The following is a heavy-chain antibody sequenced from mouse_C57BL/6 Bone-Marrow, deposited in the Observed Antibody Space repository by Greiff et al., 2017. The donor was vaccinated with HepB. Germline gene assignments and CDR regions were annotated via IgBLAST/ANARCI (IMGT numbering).Heavy chain of an antibody. Sequence: VQLQQSGAELVRPGASVKLFCTASGFNIKDYYMHWVKQRPEQGLEWIGRIDPEDGDTEYAPKFQGKATMTADTSSNTAYLQLSSLTSEDTAVYYYTTGSNYAHYAMDYWGQGTSVTVSS. D-gene: IGHD2-5*01. CDR3: TTGSNYAHYAMDY. CDR2: IDPEDGDT. J-gene: IGHJ4*01. V-gene: IGHV14-1*01. CDR1: GFNIKDYY.